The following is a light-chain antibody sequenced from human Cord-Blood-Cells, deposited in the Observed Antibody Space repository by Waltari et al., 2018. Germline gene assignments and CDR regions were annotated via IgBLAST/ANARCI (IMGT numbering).Light chain of an antibody. CDR3: CSYAGSSGV. Sequence: QSALTQPASVSGSPGQSITISCTGTSSAVGSSNLVSWYQQHPGKAPKLMIYEGSKRPSGVSKCFSGSKSGNTDSLTSSGLQVEDEADYYCCSYAGSSGVFGGGTKLTVL. CDR1: SSAVGSSNL. V-gene: IGLV2-23*01. CDR2: EGS. J-gene: IGLJ3*02.